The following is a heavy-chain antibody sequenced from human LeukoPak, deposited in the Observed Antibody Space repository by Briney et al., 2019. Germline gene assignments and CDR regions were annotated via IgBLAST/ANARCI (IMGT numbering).Heavy chain of an antibody. CDR2: IYHSGST. D-gene: IGHD5-18*01. CDR3: ARDGRYSYGPDAFDI. CDR1: SGSISTSNYY. V-gene: IGHV4-39*07. J-gene: IGHJ3*02. Sequence: SETLSLTCTVSSGSISTSNYYWGWVRQPPGKGLEWIGSIYHSGSTYYNPSLKSRVTISVDTSKNQFSLKLSSVTAADTAVYYCARDGRYSYGPDAFDIWGQGTMVTVSS.